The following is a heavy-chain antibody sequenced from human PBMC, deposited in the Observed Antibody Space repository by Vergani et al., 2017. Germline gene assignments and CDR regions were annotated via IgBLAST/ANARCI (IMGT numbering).Heavy chain of an antibody. Sequence: QVQLQESGPGLVKPSETLSLTCTVSGGSISSYYWSWIRKPQGKGLEWSGYIYYSGSTNYNHSLKSRVSISVDTSKNQFSLKLSSVTAADTAVYYCAGAVRYSSGWYWFDPWGQGTLVTVSS. J-gene: IGHJ5*02. V-gene: IGHV4-59*01. D-gene: IGHD6-19*01. CDR2: IYYSGST. CDR3: AGAVRYSSGWYWFDP. CDR1: GGSISSYY.